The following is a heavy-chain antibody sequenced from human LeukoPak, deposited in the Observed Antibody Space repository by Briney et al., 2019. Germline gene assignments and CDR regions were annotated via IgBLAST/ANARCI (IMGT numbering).Heavy chain of an antibody. D-gene: IGHD3-10*01. Sequence: PGGYLRLSCAASGFTFSSYSMNWVRQAPGKGLEWVSSISSSSSYIYYADSVKGRFTISRDNSKNTLYLQMNSLRAEDTAVYYCARVLLWFGEKSFDYWGQGTLVTVSS. CDR1: GFTFSSYS. CDR3: ARVLLWFGEKSFDY. CDR2: ISSSSSYI. V-gene: IGHV3-21*01. J-gene: IGHJ4*02.